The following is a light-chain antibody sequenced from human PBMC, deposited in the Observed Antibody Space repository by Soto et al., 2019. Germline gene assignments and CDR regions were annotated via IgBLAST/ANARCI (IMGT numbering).Light chain of an antibody. CDR1: SSDVGGYNY. CDR3: SSYTSSSTPLV. CDR2: EVS. V-gene: IGLV2-14*01. J-gene: IGLJ1*01. Sequence: QSALTQPASVSGSPGQSITISCTGTSSDVGGYNYVSWYQQHPGKAPNLMIYEVSNRPSGVSNRFSGSKSGNTASLTISGLQAEDEADYYGSSYTSSSTPLVFGTGTKVTAL.